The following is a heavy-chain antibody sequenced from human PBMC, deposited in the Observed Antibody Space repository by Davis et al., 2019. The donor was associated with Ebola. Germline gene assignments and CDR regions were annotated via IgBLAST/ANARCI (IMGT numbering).Heavy chain of an antibody. Sequence: PGGSLRLSCAASGFIVSDKYMSWVRQAPGKGLEWVSVIYRDERTYYADSVKGRFTVSRDNSENMLYLQMSTLRAEDTAVYYCAKESTLTLGFDYWGQGTLVTVSS. CDR3: AKESTLTLGFDY. CDR2: IYRDERT. D-gene: IGHD3-16*01. V-gene: IGHV3-53*01. CDR1: GFIVSDKY. J-gene: IGHJ4*02.